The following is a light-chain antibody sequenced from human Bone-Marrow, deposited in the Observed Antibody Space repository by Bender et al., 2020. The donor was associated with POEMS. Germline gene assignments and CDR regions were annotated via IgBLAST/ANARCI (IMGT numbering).Light chain of an antibody. V-gene: IGLV3-1*01. Sequence: SYEVTQPPSVSVSPGQTASITCSGDDLGDKYVAWYQQKPGQSPVLVIYQDTNRPSGIPERFSGSNSGNTASLTISGTQAMDEADYYCQEWDTYYVIFGGGTKLTVL. J-gene: IGLJ2*01. CDR1: DLGDKY. CDR2: QDT. CDR3: QEWDTYYVI.